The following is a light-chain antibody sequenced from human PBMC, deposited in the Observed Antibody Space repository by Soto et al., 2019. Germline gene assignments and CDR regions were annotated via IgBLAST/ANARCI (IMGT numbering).Light chain of an antibody. J-gene: IGKJ5*01. CDR2: GAS. V-gene: IGKV3-20*01. CDR1: QSVSSY. Sequence: SPATLSLSKGERATLSCRASQSVSSYLAWYQQKPGQAPRLLIYGASNRATGIPDRFSGSGSGADFTLTISCLEPEDFAVYFCQPYGNAPPGTFGQGTRLEVK. CDR3: QPYGNAPPGT.